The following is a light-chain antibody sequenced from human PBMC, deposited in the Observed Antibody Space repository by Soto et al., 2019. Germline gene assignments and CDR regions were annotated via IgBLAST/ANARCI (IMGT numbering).Light chain of an antibody. CDR1: QSVRSNC. CDR2: GAS. CDR3: KQYVSSPIT. Sequence: EIVLTQSPGTLSLSPGERATLSCRASQSVRSNCLAWYQHKPGQAPRLLIFGASSRATGIPDRFSGSGSGTDFTLTISRLEPADFAVYYCKQYVSSPITVGQGTRLEIK. J-gene: IGKJ5*01. V-gene: IGKV3-20*01.